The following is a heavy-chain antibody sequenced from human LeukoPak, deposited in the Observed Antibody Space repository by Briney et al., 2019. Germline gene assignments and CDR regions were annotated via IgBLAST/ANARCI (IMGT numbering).Heavy chain of an antibody. CDR3: ASRVYGGNDY. CDR1: GGSFSGYY. V-gene: IGHV4-34*01. D-gene: IGHD4-23*01. Sequence: SETLSLTCAVYGGSFSGYYWSWIRQPPGKGLEWIGEINHSGSTNYNPSLKSRVTISVDTSKNQFSLKLSSVTAADTAVYHCASRVYGGNDYWGQGTLVTVSS. J-gene: IGHJ4*02. CDR2: INHSGST.